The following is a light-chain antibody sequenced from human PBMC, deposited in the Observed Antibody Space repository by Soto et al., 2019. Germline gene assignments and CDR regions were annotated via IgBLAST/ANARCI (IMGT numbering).Light chain of an antibody. CDR1: QSLSSY. CDR3: QQYGSSRT. Sequence: IVLTQSPGTLSLSPWERATLSCWASQSLSSYLAWYQQKPGQAPRLLIYGASSRATGIPDRFSGSGSGTDFTLTISRLEPEDFAVYYCQQYGSSRTFGQGTKVDIK. CDR2: GAS. V-gene: IGKV3-20*01. J-gene: IGKJ1*01.